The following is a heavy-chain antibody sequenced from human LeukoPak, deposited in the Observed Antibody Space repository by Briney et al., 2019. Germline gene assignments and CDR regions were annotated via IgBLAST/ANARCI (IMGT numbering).Heavy chain of an antibody. Sequence: GGSLRLSCAASGFTFSTYAMSWVRQAPGKGLEWVSAISGSADSTYYADSVKGQFAISRDNSKNTLYLQMNSLRAEDAAVYFCAKDRARGGTTDFDYWGQGTLVTVSS. V-gene: IGHV3-23*01. CDR3: AKDRARGGTTDFDY. CDR2: ISGSADST. J-gene: IGHJ4*02. CDR1: GFTFSTYA. D-gene: IGHD1-7*01.